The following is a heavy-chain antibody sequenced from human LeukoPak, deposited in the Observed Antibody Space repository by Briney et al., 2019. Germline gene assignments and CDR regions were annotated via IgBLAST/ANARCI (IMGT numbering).Heavy chain of an antibody. J-gene: IGHJ6*02. D-gene: IGHD3-9*01. V-gene: IGHV4-59*08. CDR1: GGSISSYY. CDR3: ARSKYYDILTGYSSYYGMDV. CDR2: IYYSGST. Sequence: SETLSLTCAVSGGSISSYYWSWIRQPPGKGLEWIGYIYYSGSTNYNPSLKSRVTISVDTSKNQFSLKLSSVTAADTAVYYCARSKYYDILTGYSSYYGMDVWGQGTTVTVSS.